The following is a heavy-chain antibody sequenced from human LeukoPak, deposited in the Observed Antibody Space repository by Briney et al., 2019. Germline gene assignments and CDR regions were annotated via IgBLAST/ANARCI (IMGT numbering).Heavy chain of an antibody. D-gene: IGHD3-10*01. J-gene: IGHJ6*02. V-gene: IGHV3-30*03. CDR3: ARDIRVRYMPMVRAVEYYQYHAMDV. Sequence: GGSLRLSCAASGFSFSNFAMGWVRQAPGKGLEWVAFISHDGNKKYYADSVKGRFTVSRDSSKSTLFLQMDSLRRDDTAVYYCARDIRVRYMPMVRAVEYYQYHAMDVWGQGTTVTVYS. CDR1: GFSFSNFA. CDR2: ISHDGNKK.